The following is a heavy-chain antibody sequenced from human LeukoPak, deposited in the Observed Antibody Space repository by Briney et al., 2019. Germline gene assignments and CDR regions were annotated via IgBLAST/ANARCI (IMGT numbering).Heavy chain of an antibody. CDR2: INPSGGST. V-gene: IGHV1-46*01. Sequence: ASVKVSCKASGYTFTSYYMHWVRQAPGQGLEWMGIINPSGGSTSYAQKFQGRVTMTRDMSTSTVYMEPSSLRSEDTAVYYCARKTRDSSGYYYFDYWGQGTLVTVSS. CDR3: ARKTRDSSGYYYFDY. J-gene: IGHJ4*02. D-gene: IGHD3-22*01. CDR1: GYTFTSYY.